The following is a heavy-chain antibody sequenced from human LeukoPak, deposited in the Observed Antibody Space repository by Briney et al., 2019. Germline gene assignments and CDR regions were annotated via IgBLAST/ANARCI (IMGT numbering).Heavy chain of an antibody. Sequence: EASVKVSCKASGYTFTGYYMHWVQQAPGQGLEWMGWINPNSGGTNYAQKFQGRVTMTRDTSISTAYTELSRLRSDDTAVYYCARGSWLEMYYFDYWGQGTLVTVSS. CDR3: ARGSWLEMYYFDY. D-gene: IGHD5-24*01. CDR2: INPNSGGT. J-gene: IGHJ4*02. CDR1: GYTFTGYY. V-gene: IGHV1-2*03.